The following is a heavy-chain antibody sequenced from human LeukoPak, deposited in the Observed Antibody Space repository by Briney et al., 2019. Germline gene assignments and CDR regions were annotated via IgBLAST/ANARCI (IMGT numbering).Heavy chain of an antibody. CDR1: GGSISSGSCY. CDR2: IYTSGST. CDR3: ARLYRGRYFDY. V-gene: IGHV4-61*02. Sequence: SETLSLTCTVSGGSISSGSCYWSWIRQPAGKGLEWIGRIYTSGSTNYNPSLKSRVTISVDTSKNQFSLKLSSVTAADTAVYYCARLYRGRYFDYWGQGTLVTVSS. D-gene: IGHD3-16*02. J-gene: IGHJ4*02.